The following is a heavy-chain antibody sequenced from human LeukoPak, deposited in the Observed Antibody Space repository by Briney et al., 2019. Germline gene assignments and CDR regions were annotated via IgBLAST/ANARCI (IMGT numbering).Heavy chain of an antibody. V-gene: IGHV5-51*01. CDR2: IYPDDSDT. CDR3: ARRQGCSSTSCPPDY. Sequence: GESLKISCKGSGYSFTSYWIGWVRQMPGKGLEWMGIIYPDDSDTRYSPSFQGQVTMSADKSINTAYLQWSSLKASDTAMYYCARRQGCSSTSCPPDYWGQETLVTVSS. D-gene: IGHD2-2*01. J-gene: IGHJ4*02. CDR1: GYSFTSYW.